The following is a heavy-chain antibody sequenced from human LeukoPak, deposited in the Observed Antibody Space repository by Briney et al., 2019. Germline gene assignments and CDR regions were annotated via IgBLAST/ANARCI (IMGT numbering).Heavy chain of an antibody. J-gene: IGHJ6*03. Sequence: SVKVSFKASGGPFNSYAISWVRPAPGQGVEWMGGIIPIFGTANYAQKFQGRVTITTDESTSTAYMELSSLRSEDTAVYYCASNYDILTGYYRVGNYYMDVWGKGTTVTVSS. V-gene: IGHV1-69*05. CDR1: GGPFNSYA. CDR3: ASNYDILTGYYRVGNYYMDV. D-gene: IGHD3-9*01. CDR2: IIPIFGTA.